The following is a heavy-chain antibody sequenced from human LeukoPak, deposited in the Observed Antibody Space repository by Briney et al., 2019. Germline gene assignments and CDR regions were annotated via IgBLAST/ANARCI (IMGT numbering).Heavy chain of an antibody. CDR2: ISSSSYI. CDR3: ARGEGYSGYDSRGDFDY. Sequence: GGSLRLSCAASGFTFSSYSMNWVRQAPGKGLEWVSSISSSSYIYYADSVKGRFTISRDNSKNTLYLQMNSLRAEDTAVYYCARGEGYSGYDSRGDFDYWGQGTLVTVSS. V-gene: IGHV3-21*01. J-gene: IGHJ4*02. CDR1: GFTFSSYS. D-gene: IGHD5-12*01.